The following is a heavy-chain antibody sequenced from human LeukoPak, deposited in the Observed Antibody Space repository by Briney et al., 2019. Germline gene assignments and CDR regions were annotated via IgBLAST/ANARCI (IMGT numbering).Heavy chain of an antibody. D-gene: IGHD3-22*01. J-gene: IGHJ5*02. V-gene: IGHV3-48*03. CDR2: INHDGEAI. CDR3: ARGYYDASGYLS. Sequence: PGGSLRLSCAASGFPFSSRVMSWVRQAPGKGLEWIAYINHDGEAIYYPQFVRGRFTISRDNAKNSLYLQMNSLRAEDTALYHCARGYYDASGYLSWGQGTLVTVSS. CDR1: GFPFSSRV.